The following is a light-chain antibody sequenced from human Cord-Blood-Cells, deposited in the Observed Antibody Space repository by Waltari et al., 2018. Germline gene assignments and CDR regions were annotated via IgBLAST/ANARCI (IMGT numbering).Light chain of an antibody. CDR2: DAS. J-gene: IGKJ5*01. V-gene: IGKV3-11*01. Sequence: EIVLTQSPATLSLSPGERATLPCGASQSVSSYLAWYQQKPGQAPRLLIYDASNRATGIPARFSGSGSGTDFTLTISSLEPEDFAVYYCQQRSNWITFGQGTRLEIK. CDR3: QQRSNWIT. CDR1: QSVSSY.